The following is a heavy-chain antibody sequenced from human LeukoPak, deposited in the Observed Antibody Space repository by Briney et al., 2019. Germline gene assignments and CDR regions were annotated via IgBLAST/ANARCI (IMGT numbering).Heavy chain of an antibody. CDR2: ISSSGSTI. Sequence: PGGSLRLSCAASGFIFSSYEMNWVRQAPGKGLEWVSYISSSGSTIYYADSVKGRFTISRDNAKNSLYLQMNSLRAEDTAVYYCARGYCSSTSCSTTNDYWGQGALVTVSS. J-gene: IGHJ4*02. D-gene: IGHD2-2*01. CDR3: ARGYCSSTSCSTTNDY. V-gene: IGHV3-48*03. CDR1: GFIFSSYE.